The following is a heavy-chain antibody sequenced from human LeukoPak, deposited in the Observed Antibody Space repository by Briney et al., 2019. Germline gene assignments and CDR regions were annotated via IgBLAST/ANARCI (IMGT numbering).Heavy chain of an antibody. V-gene: IGHV3-21*01. CDR1: GFTFSSYS. CDR2: ISSSSSYI. J-gene: IGHJ4*02. CDR3: ARDGGSSAYYFDY. D-gene: IGHD6-6*01. Sequence: GGSLRLSCAASGFTFSSYSMNWVRQAPGKGLEWVSSISSSSSYIYYADSVKGRFTISRDNSKNTLYLQMNSLRAEDTAVYYCARDGGSSAYYFDYWGQGTLVTVSS.